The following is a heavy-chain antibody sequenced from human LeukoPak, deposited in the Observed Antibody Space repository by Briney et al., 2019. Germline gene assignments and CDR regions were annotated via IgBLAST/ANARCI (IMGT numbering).Heavy chain of an antibody. Sequence: EGSLRLSCAASGFTFSSYAMSWVRQAPGKGLEWVSAISGSGGSTYYAVSVKGRFTISRDNSKNTLYLQMNSLRAEDTAVYYCAKDRYSSSWTDYWGQGTLVTVSS. CDR1: GFTFSSYA. CDR2: ISGSGGST. CDR3: AKDRYSSSWTDY. V-gene: IGHV3-23*01. D-gene: IGHD6-13*01. J-gene: IGHJ4*02.